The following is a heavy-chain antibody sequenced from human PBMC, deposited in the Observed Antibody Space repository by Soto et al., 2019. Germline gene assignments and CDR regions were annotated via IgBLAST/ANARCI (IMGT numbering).Heavy chain of an antibody. D-gene: IGHD3-10*01. J-gene: IGHJ5*02. V-gene: IGHV1-18*01. Sequence: ASVKVSCKASGYTFTNYGITWARQAPGQGLEWMGWISGYNGNTNYAQKFQGRLTMTRDASTATAYMELRSLTSDDTAMYYCARGDFGGWFDPWGQGTLVTISS. CDR1: GYTFTNYG. CDR2: ISGYNGNT. CDR3: ARGDFGGWFDP.